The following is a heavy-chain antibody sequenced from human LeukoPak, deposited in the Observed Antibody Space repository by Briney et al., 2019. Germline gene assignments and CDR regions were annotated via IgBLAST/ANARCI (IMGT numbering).Heavy chain of an antibody. CDR3: AKDISSGGFIAAAGTGTDY. CDR2: ISWNSGSI. Sequence: SLRLSCAASGFTFDDYAMHWVRQAPGRGLEWVSGISWNSGSIRYADSVKGRFTISRANAKKSLYLQMNSLRAEDTALYYCAKDISSGGFIAAAGTGTDYWGQGTLVTVSS. CDR1: GFTFDDYA. V-gene: IGHV3-9*01. J-gene: IGHJ4*02. D-gene: IGHD6-13*01.